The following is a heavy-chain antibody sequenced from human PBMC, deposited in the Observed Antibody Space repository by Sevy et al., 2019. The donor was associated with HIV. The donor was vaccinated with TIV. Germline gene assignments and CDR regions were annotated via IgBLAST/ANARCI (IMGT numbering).Heavy chain of an antibody. J-gene: IGHJ4*02. CDR1: GYTVTSYG. CDR2: ISAYNGNT. CDR3: ARVANRITMVRGVLLNDY. Sequence: ASVKVSCKASGYTVTSYGISWVRQAPGQGLEWMGWISAYNGNTNYAQKLQGRVTMTTDTSTSTAYMELRSLRSDDTAVYYCARVANRITMVRGVLLNDYWGQGTLVTVSS. V-gene: IGHV1-18*01. D-gene: IGHD3-10*01.